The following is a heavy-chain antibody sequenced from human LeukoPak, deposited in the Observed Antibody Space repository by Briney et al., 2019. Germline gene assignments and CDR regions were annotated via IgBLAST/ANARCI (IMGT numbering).Heavy chain of an antibody. J-gene: IGHJ4*02. D-gene: IGHD6-13*01. CDR3: ARLIAATGRLYFDY. Sequence: PGGSLRLFCAASGFTVRISYMSWVRQARGKGLEDVSDIYSGGNTYYAGSVKGRFTISRDNSKNTVYLQMNSLRAEDTAVYYCARLIAATGRLYFDYWGQGTLVTVSS. CDR2: IYSGGNT. CDR1: GFTVRISY. V-gene: IGHV3-53*01.